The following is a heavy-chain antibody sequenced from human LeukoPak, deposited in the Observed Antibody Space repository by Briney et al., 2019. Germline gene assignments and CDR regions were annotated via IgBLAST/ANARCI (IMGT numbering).Heavy chain of an antibody. Sequence: GESLKISCKGSGYSFTSYWIGWVRQMPGKGLEWMGISYPGDSDTRYSPSFQGQVTISADKSISTAYLQWSSLKASDTAMYYCARSGIGYCCSTSCYADYWGQGTLVTVSS. CDR3: ARSGIGYCCSTSCYADY. J-gene: IGHJ4*02. D-gene: IGHD2-2*01. V-gene: IGHV5-51*01. CDR1: GYSFTSYW. CDR2: SYPGDSDT.